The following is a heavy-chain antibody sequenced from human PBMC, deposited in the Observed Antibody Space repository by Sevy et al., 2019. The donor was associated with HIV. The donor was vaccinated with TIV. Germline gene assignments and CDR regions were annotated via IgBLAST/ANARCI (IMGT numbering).Heavy chain of an antibody. J-gene: IGHJ3*01. V-gene: IGHV3-48*01. CDR1: GFTFSSYS. Sequence: GGSLRLSCAASGFTFSSYSMNWVRQAPGKGLEWVSYISSSSSTIYYADSVKGRFTISRDNAKNSLYLQMNSLRAEDTAVYYCAKALNPALESMIEVIFRTLKGFDVWGQGTMVTVSS. CDR3: AKALNPALESMIEVIFRTLKGFDV. CDR2: ISSSSSTI. D-gene: IGHD3-22*01.